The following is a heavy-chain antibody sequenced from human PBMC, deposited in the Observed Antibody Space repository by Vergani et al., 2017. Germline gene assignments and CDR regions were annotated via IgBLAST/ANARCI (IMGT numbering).Heavy chain of an antibody. D-gene: IGHD1-1*01. CDR2: IWYDGSNK. CDR3: ARWGNEKRLDS. V-gene: IGHV3-33*01. Sequence: VQLVESEGGVVQPGRSLTLSCVASGFTFSSHGMHWVRQAPGKGLEWVAVIWYDGSNKYYGDSVKGRFTISRDNSKNTLYLQMNSLRVEDTAVYYCARWGNEKRLDSWGQETLVTVSS. CDR1: GFTFSSHG. J-gene: IGHJ5*01.